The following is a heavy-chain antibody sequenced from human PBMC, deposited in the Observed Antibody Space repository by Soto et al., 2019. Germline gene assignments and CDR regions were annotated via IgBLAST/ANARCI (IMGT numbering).Heavy chain of an antibody. Sequence: QVQLVESGGGVVQPGRSLRLSCAASGFTFSSFGMHWVRQAPGKGLEWVAFIWYDGSNEYYADSVKGRFTISRDNSENTVSLQINSLRVEDTAVYYCARDYGSGMDVWGQVTTVTVSS. D-gene: IGHD3-10*01. CDR1: GFTFSSFG. CDR3: ARDYGSGMDV. J-gene: IGHJ6*02. V-gene: IGHV3-33*01. CDR2: IWYDGSNE.